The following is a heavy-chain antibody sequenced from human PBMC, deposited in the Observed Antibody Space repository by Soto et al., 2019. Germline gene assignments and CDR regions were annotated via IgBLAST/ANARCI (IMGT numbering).Heavy chain of an antibody. D-gene: IGHD2-2*01. V-gene: IGHV3-23*01. CDR2: IRGSGGST. J-gene: IGHJ6*03. CDR3: AKDGIVVVPAAMRDYYYYYMDV. Sequence: GGSLRLSCAASGFTFSSYAMSWVRQAPGKGLEWVSAIRGSGGSTYYADPVKGRFTISRDNSKNTLYLQMNSLRAEDTAVYYCAKDGIVVVPAAMRDYYYYYMDVWGKGTTVTVSS. CDR1: GFTFSSYA.